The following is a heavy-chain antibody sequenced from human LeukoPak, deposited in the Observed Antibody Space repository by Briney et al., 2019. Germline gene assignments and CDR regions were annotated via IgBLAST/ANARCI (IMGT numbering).Heavy chain of an antibody. CDR1: GYTFTGYG. Sequence: ASVKVSCKASGYTFTGYGISWVRQAPGQGLEWVGWISGYNGDTNSARKLQGRVTMTTDTSTSTAYMELRSLISDDTAVYYCARDQRSSCTGGACYYFDYWGQGTLVTVSP. CDR2: ISGYNGDT. J-gene: IGHJ4*02. D-gene: IGHD2-8*02. V-gene: IGHV1-18*01. CDR3: ARDQRSSCTGGACYYFDY.